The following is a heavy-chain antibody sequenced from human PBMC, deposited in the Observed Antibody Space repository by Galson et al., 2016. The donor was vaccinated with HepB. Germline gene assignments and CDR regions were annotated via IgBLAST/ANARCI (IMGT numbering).Heavy chain of an antibody. CDR1: GYDFTGYY. CDR2: INPYSGGT. V-gene: IGHV1-2*04. CDR3: AVANDYCSGGNCYFDY. Sequence: SVKVSCKASGYDFTGYYMHWVRQAPGQGLEWMGWINPYSGGTNYAQKFQGWVTMTRDTSISTAYMELTSLTSDDTAAYYCAVANDYCSGGNCYFDYWGQGTRVTVSS. J-gene: IGHJ4*02. D-gene: IGHD2-15*01.